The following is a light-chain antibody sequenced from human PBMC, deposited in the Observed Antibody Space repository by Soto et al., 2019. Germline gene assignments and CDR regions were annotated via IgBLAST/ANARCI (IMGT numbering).Light chain of an antibody. CDR3: QQYNKWPWT. V-gene: IGKV3-11*01. J-gene: IGKJ1*01. CDR2: DAS. CDR1: QSVSSY. Sequence: EIVLTQSPATLSLSPGGRSTLSCMAIQSVSSYLEWYQQKPGQAPRLLIYDASNRATGIPARFSGSGSGTDFTLTISSLEPEDFALYYCQQYNKWPWTFGQGTKVDIK.